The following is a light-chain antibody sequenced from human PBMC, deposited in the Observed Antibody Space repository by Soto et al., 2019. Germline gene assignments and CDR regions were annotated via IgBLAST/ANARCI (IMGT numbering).Light chain of an antibody. CDR1: QGVSSY. CDR3: QQRSDWLLT. J-gene: IGKJ4*01. CDR2: DAS. V-gene: IGKV3-11*01. Sequence: EIVLTQSPATLSLSPGERATHSRRASQGVSSYLAWYQQKPGQAPRLLIYDASNRATGIPARFSGSGSGTDFTLTISSLEPEDFAVYYCQQRSDWLLTFGGGTKVDI.